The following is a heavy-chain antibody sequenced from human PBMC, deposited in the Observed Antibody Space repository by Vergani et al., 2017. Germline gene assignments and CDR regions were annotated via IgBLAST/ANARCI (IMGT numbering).Heavy chain of an antibody. Sequence: QVQLQESGPGLVKPSETLSLTCTVPDGSISSYYWNWIRQPAGKGLEWIGRIYSSGSTNYNSSLRSRVTMSLDTSNNQFSLNLRSATAADTAVYYCARDRRVVLPSAAIQWYFDLWGRGTLVTVSS. CDR3: ARDRRVVLPSAAIQWYFDL. CDR2: IYSSGST. CDR1: DGSISSYY. D-gene: IGHD2-2*02. J-gene: IGHJ2*01. V-gene: IGHV4-4*07.